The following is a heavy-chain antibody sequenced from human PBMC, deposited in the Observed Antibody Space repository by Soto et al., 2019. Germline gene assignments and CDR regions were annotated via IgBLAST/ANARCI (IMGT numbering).Heavy chain of an antibody. CDR1: GGSISSSNW. J-gene: IGHJ4*02. D-gene: IGHD3-10*01. Sequence: QVQLQESGPGLVKPSGTLSLTCAVSGGSISSSNWWSWVRQPPGKGQEWIGKIYHSGSTNYNPTRKSRLTISVDKSKNQFSLKLNSVPAAVTAVDYCARVYMVRGTIIRYFDYWGQGTLVTVSS. V-gene: IGHV4-4*02. CDR3: ARVYMVRGTIIRYFDY. CDR2: IYHSGST.